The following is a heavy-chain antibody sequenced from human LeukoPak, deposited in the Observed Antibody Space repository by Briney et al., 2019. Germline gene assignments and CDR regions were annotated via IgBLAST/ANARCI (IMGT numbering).Heavy chain of an antibody. J-gene: IGHJ4*02. CDR2: IYYSGST. D-gene: IGHD3-3*01. V-gene: IGHV4-59*01. CDR3: ARGGYDFWSGSDY. CDR1: GGSISSYY. Sequence: SETLSLTCTVSGGSISSYYWNWIRQPPGKGLEWIGYIYYSGSTNYNPSLKSRVTISVDTSKNQFSLKLSSVTAADTAVYYCARGGYDFWSGSDYWGQGTLVTVSS.